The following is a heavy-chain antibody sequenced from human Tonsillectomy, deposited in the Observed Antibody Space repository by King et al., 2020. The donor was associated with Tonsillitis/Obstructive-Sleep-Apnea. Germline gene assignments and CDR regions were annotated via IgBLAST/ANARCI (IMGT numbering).Heavy chain of an antibody. Sequence: VQLVQSWGGLVQPGGSLRLSCGASGFSVSRFYMTGVRHAPGKGLEWVSVIDRGGSTYYADSAKGRLTISRDNAKNTLYLQVNSLRAEDTAVYYCAREYYYYMDVWGKGTTVTVSS. CDR1: GFSVSRFY. J-gene: IGHJ6*03. CDR3: AREYYYYMDV. V-gene: IGHV3-66*01. CDR2: IDRGGST.